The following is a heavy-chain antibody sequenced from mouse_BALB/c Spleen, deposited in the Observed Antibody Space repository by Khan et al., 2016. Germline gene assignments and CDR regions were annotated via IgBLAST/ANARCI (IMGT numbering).Heavy chain of an antibody. CDR3: NAIYYGSDVYFDY. V-gene: IGHV14-4*02. CDR2: IDPENGDT. J-gene: IGHJ2*01. D-gene: IGHD1-1*01. CDR1: VFNIKDYY. Sequence: VQLQQSGAELVRSGASVKLSCTASVFNIKDYYMHWVKQRPEQGLEWIGWIDPENGDTEYAPKFQGKATMTADTSSNAAYLQFSSLTSEDSAVYYCNAIYYGSDVYFDYWGQGTPLTVSS.